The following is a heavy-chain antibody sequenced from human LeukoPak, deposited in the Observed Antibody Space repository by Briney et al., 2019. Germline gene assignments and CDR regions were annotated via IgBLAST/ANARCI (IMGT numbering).Heavy chain of an antibody. V-gene: IGHV4-34*01. CDR3: ARVDTSMGYYFDY. CDR1: GGSFSGYY. J-gene: IGHJ4*02. CDR2: INHSGRT. Sequence: SGTLSLTCAVYGGSFSGYYWSWIRQPPGKGLEWIGEINHSGRTNYNPSLKSRLTISVDTSKNQFSLRLSSVTAADTAVYYCARVDTSMGYYFDYWGQGALVTVSS. D-gene: IGHD5-18*01.